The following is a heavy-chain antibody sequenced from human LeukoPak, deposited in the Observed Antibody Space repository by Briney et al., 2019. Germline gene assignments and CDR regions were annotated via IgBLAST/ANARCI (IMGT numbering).Heavy chain of an antibody. CDR2: IYTSGST. V-gene: IGHV4-4*07. CDR3: ARVHVGTAYFDY. Sequence: SETLSLTCSVSGGSISSYYWSWIRQPAGKGLEWIGRIYTSGSTNYNSSLKSRVTMSVDTSKNQFSLRLSSVTAADTAVCYCARVHVGTAYFDYWGQGTLVTVSS. D-gene: IGHD1-26*01. CDR1: GGSISSYY. J-gene: IGHJ4*02.